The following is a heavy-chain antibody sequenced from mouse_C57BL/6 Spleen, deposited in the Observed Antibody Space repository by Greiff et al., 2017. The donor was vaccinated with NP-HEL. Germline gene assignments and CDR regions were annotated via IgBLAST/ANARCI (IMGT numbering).Heavy chain of an antibody. Sequence: QVQLQQPGAELVKPGASVKLSCKASGYTFTSYWMQWVKQRPGQGLEWIGEIDPSDSYTNYNQKFKGKATLTVDTSSSTAYMQLSSLTSEDSAVYYCARGRVYYYGSSWYFDVWGTGTTVTVSS. CDR2: IDPSDSYT. J-gene: IGHJ1*03. V-gene: IGHV1-50*01. CDR1: GYTFTSYW. CDR3: ARGRVYYYGSSWYFDV. D-gene: IGHD1-1*01.